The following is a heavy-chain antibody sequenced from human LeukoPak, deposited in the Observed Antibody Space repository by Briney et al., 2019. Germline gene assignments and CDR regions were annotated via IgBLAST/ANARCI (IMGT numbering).Heavy chain of an antibody. CDR1: GGSISSSSYY. D-gene: IGHD3-10*01. CDR2: IYYSGST. V-gene: IGHV4-39*01. CDR3: ARQTFLLLWFGELDPPRFMDV. J-gene: IGHJ6*04. Sequence: SETLSLTCTVSGGSISSSSYYWGWIRQPPGKGLEWIGSIYYSGSTYYNPSLKSRVTISVDTSKNQFSLKLSSVTAADTAVYYCARQTFLLLWFGELDPPRFMDVWGKGTTVTVSS.